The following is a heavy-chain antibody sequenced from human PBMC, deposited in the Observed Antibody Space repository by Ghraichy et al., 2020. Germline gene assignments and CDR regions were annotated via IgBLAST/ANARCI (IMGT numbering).Heavy chain of an antibody. CDR1: GFTFSSYW. V-gene: IGHV3-7*03. D-gene: IGHD6-19*01. Sequence: GGSLRLSCAASGFTFSSYWMSWVRQAPGKGLEWVANIKPDGSEKYYVDSVKGRFTISRDNAKNSLYLQMNSLRAGDTAVYYCARRAQWLVQDYFYYGMDVWGQGTTVTVSS. CDR3: ARRAQWLVQDYFYYGMDV. J-gene: IGHJ6*02. CDR2: IKPDGSEK.